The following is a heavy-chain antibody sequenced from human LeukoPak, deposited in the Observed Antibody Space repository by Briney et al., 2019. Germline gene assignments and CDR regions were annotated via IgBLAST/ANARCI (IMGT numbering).Heavy chain of an antibody. J-gene: IGHJ4*02. CDR3: ARDPQGIAAALTFDY. D-gene: IGHD6-13*01. Sequence: ASVKVSCKASGYTFTSYYMHWVRQAPGQGLEWMGWINPNSGGTNYAQKFQGRVTMTRDTSISTAYMELSRLRSDDTAVYYCARDPQGIAAALTFDYWGQGTLVTVSS. CDR2: INPNSGGT. CDR1: GYTFTSYY. V-gene: IGHV1-2*02.